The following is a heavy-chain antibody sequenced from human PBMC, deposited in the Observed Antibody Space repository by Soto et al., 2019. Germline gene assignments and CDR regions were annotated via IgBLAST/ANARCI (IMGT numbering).Heavy chain of an antibody. Sequence: PSETLSLTCAGSGGSISSSNWWSWVRQPPGKGLEWIGEIYHSGSTNYNPSLKSRVTISVDKSKNQFSLKLSSVTAADTAVYYCARDLRFRRGYIVATAPGYYGMDVWGQGTTVTVSS. D-gene: IGHD5-12*01. J-gene: IGHJ6*02. CDR3: ARDLRFRRGYIVATAPGYYGMDV. CDR2: IYHSGST. CDR1: GGSISSSNW. V-gene: IGHV4-4*02.